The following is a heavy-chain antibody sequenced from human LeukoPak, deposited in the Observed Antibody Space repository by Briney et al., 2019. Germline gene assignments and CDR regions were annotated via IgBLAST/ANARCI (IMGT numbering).Heavy chain of an antibody. J-gene: IGHJ4*02. CDR2: ISYDGSNK. D-gene: IGHD3-10*01. CDR3: ARGALPAYYGSGSYPTLYFDY. CDR1: GFTFSSYA. V-gene: IGHV3-30*04. Sequence: VGSLRLSCAASGFTFSSYAMHWVRQAPGKGLEWVAVISYDGSNKYYADSVKGRFTISRDNFKSTLYLQMNILRAEDTAVYYCARGALPAYYGSGSYPTLYFDYWGQGTLVTVSS.